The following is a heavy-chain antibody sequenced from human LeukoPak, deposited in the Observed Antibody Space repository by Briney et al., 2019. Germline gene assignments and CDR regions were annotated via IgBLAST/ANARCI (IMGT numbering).Heavy chain of an antibody. Sequence: SETLSLTCAVSGYSISSGYYWGWIRQPPGKGLEWIGSIYHSGSTYYNPSLKSRVTISVDTSKNQFSLKLSSVAAADTAVYYCARDDLWSGYYKSYYYYYMDVWGKGTTVTVSS. CDR1: GYSISSGYY. CDR3: ARDDLWSGYYKSYYYYYMDV. J-gene: IGHJ6*03. D-gene: IGHD3-3*01. V-gene: IGHV4-38-2*01. CDR2: IYHSGST.